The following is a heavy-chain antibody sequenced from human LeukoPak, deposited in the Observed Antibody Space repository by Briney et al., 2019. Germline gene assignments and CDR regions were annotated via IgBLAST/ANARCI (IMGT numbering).Heavy chain of an antibody. J-gene: IGHJ4*02. CDR3: AKDSGSYSYGVDY. D-gene: IGHD5-18*01. CDR1: GFTFDDYA. Sequence: GRSLRLSCAASGFTFDDYAMHWVRQAPGKGLEWVSGIRWNSGSIGYADSVKGRFTISRDNAKNYLYLQMNSLRAEDTALYYCAKDSGSYSYGVDYWGQGTLVTVSS. V-gene: IGHV3-9*01. CDR2: IRWNSGSI.